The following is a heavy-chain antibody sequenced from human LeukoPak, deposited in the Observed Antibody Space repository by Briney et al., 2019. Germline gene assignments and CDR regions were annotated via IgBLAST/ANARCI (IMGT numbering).Heavy chain of an antibody. J-gene: IGHJ4*02. CDR1: GFTFSDYY. CDR2: IKENSVGCTI. V-gene: IGHV3-15*01. Sequence: KPGGSLRLSCAASGFTFSDYYMSWIRQAPGKGLEWVGRIKENSVGCTIDYAAPVKDRFSISRDDSKTTVYLEMNSLKTEDTAVYYCTAGLGRTNGDSWGQGILVTVSS. D-gene: IGHD2-8*01. CDR3: TAGLGRTNGDS.